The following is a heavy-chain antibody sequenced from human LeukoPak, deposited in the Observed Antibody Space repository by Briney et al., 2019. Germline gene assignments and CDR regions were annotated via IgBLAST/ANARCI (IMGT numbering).Heavy chain of an antibody. J-gene: IGHJ6*03. CDR3: ASGETFYYYYMDV. Sequence: KTSETLSLTCTVSGGSISTFYWSWIRQPPGKGLEWIGHVYYSGTTSYNPSFKSRVTISVDTSNNQFSLKLSSVTAADTAVYYCASGETFYYYYMDVWGKGTTVIVSS. CDR1: GGSISTFY. D-gene: IGHD3-10*01. V-gene: IGHV4-59*01. CDR2: VYYSGTT.